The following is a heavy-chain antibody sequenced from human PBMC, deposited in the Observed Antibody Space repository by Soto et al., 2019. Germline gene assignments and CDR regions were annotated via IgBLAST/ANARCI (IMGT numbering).Heavy chain of an antibody. CDR3: ARDLLRNCNYGGVDP. J-gene: IGHJ5*02. Sequence: QVPLVQSGAEVKKPGASVKVSCKASGYTFTSYGISWVRQAPGQGLEWMGWISAYNGNTNYAQKRQGRVTMTTDTSTSTAYMELRSLRSDDTAVYYCARDLLRNCNYGGVDPWGQGTLVTVSS. CDR2: ISAYNGNT. D-gene: IGHD1-7*01. CDR1: GYTFTSYG. V-gene: IGHV1-18*04.